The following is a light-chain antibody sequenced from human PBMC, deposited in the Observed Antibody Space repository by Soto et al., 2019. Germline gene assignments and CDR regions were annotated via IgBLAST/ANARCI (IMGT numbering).Light chain of an antibody. J-gene: IGLJ2*01. V-gene: IGLV1-47*02. Sequence: QSVLTQPFSGSGTPGQRVTISCSGSGSNIGSNYVFWYLLLPGTAPKLLFYSNDQRSSGVPDRFSGSKSGTSASLAISGLRSEDEADYYCAAWDDSPSVVVFGGGTKLTVL. CDR2: SND. CDR3: AAWDDSPSVVV. CDR1: GSNIGSNY.